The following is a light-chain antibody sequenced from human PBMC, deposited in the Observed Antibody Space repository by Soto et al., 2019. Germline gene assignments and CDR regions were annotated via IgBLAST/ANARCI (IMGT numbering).Light chain of an antibody. CDR3: GTWDSSLSAL. CDR1: SSNIGNNY. CDR2: ENN. J-gene: IGLJ2*01. Sequence: PSVSAAPGQKVTISCSGSSSNIGNNYVSWYQQLPGTAPKLLIYENNKRPSGIPDRFSGSKSGTSATLGITGLQTGDEADYYCGTWDSSLSALFGGGTKVTVL. V-gene: IGLV1-51*02.